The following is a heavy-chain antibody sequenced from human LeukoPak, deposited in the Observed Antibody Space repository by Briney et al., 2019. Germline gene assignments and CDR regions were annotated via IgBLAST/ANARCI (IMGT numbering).Heavy chain of an antibody. V-gene: IGHV3-7*01. CDR3: ARDFWDIVVVPAAIPY. Sequence: GGSLRLSCAASRFTLSNYWMSWVRQAPGKGLEWVANIKQDGSEKYYVDSVKGRFTISRDNAKNSLYLQMNSLRAEDTAVYYCARDFWDIVVVPAAIPYWGQGTLVTVSS. J-gene: IGHJ4*02. CDR1: RFTLSNYW. CDR2: IKQDGSEK. D-gene: IGHD2-2*01.